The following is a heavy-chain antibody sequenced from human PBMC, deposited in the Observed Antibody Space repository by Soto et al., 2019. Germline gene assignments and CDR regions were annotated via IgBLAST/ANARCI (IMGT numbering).Heavy chain of an antibody. CDR1: GGSVSSGSYY. Sequence: PSETLSLTCTVSGGSVSSGSYYWSWIRQPPGKGLEWIGYIYYSGSTNYNPSLKSRVTISVDTSKNQFSLKLSSVTAADTAVYYCARYVLRFPPRVGRPNWFDPWGQGTLVTVSS. D-gene: IGHD3-3*01. J-gene: IGHJ5*02. CDR3: ARYVLRFPPRVGRPNWFDP. V-gene: IGHV4-61*01. CDR2: IYYSGST.